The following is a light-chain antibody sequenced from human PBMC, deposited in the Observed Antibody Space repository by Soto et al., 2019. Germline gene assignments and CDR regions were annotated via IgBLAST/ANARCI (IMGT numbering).Light chain of an antibody. Sequence: EIEMTQSPATLSVSPGERATLSCRASQSVSSNLAWYQQKPGQAPRLLIYGASTRATGIPARFSGSGSGTEFTLIISSLQSEDFAVYYCQQYRNWPPVTFGQGTKVDIK. CDR3: QQYRNWPPVT. J-gene: IGKJ1*01. CDR2: GAS. V-gene: IGKV3-15*01. CDR1: QSVSSN.